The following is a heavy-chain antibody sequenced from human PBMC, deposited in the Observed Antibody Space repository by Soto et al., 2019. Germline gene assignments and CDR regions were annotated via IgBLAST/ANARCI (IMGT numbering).Heavy chain of an antibody. V-gene: IGHV3-30*18. D-gene: IGHD6-13*01. CDR3: AKDQGIAASHGID. CDR1: GFTFNNYG. Sequence: QVQLVESGGGVVQPGRSLRLSCAASGFTFNNYGMHWVRQAPGKGLEWVATISNDGSDKYYADSVKGRLTISRDNSKNTVYLQMNSLRAEDTAVYYCAKDQGIAASHGIDWGQGTMVTFSS. CDR2: ISNDGSDK. J-gene: IGHJ3*01.